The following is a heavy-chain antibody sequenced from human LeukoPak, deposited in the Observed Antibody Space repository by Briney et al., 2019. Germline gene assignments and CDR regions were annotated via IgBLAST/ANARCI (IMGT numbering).Heavy chain of an antibody. CDR1: GGSFSGYY. Sequence: TETLSLTCAVYGGSFSGYYWSWIRQPPGKGLEWIGEINHSGSTNYNPSLKSRVTISVDTSKNQFSLKLSSVTAADTAVYYCARGGGRSMVRGVIPKSFDYWGQGTLVTVSS. CDR2: INHSGST. D-gene: IGHD3-10*01. CDR3: ARGGGRSMVRGVIPKSFDY. J-gene: IGHJ4*02. V-gene: IGHV4-34*01.